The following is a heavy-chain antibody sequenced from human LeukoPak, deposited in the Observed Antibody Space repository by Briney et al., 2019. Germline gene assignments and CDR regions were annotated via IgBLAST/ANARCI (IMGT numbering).Heavy chain of an antibody. J-gene: IGHJ4*02. CDR1: GFTFSYYS. D-gene: IGHD1-26*01. V-gene: IGHV3-48*01. Sequence: GGSLRLSCAASGFTFSYYSVMWFRQAPGKGLEWVSYISTTSNTIYYADSVKGRFTISRDNAKNLVYLQMNSLRAEDTAVYYCVRRTGSRDYWGQGTLVTVSS. CDR3: VRRTGSRDY. CDR2: ISTTSNTI.